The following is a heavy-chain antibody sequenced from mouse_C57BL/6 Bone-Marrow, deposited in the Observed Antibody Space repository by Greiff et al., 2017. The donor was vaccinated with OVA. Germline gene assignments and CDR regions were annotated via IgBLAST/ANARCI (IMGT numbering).Heavy chain of an antibody. CDR2: IHPSDSDT. CDR3: AMHLTTVVATDY. J-gene: IGHJ2*01. V-gene: IGHV1-74*01. D-gene: IGHD1-1*01. Sequence: PGQGLEWIGRIHPSDSDTNYNQKFKGKATLTVDKSSSTAYMQLSSLTSEDSAVYYCAMHLTTVVATDYWGQGTTLTVSS.